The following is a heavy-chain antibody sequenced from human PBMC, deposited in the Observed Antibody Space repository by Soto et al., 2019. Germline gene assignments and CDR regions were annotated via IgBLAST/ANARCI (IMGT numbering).Heavy chain of an antibody. J-gene: IGHJ4*02. CDR3: ARSPEATVTAFDY. D-gene: IGHD4-17*01. CDR2: IYYSGST. Sequence: QVQLQESGPGLVKPSQTLSLTCTVSGGSISSGGYYWSWIRQHPGKGLEWFGYIYYSGSTYYNPSLRSRVSISVDTSKNQFSLKPSSVTAADTAVYYCARSPEATVTAFDYWGQGTLVTVSS. V-gene: IGHV4-31*03. CDR1: GGSISSGGYY.